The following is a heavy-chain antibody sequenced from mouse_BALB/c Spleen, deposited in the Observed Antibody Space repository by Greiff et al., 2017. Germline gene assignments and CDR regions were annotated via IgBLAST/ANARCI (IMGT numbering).Heavy chain of an antibody. J-gene: IGHJ4*01. Sequence: VQLQQPGAELVKPGASVKLSCKASGYTFTSYWMHWVKQRPGQGLEWIGEIDPSDSYTNYNQKFKGKATLTVDKSSSTAYMQLSSLTSEDSAVYYCAIGGLLDAMDYWGQGTSVTVSS. V-gene: IGHV1-69*02. CDR1: GYTFTSYW. D-gene: IGHD2-3*01. CDR3: AIGGLLDAMDY. CDR2: IDPSDSYT.